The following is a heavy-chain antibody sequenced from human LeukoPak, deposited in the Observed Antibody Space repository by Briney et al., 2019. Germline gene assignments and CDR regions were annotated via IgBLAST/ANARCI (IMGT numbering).Heavy chain of an antibody. CDR1: GGTFSSYA. J-gene: IGHJ4*02. CDR2: INPNSGGT. Sequence: ASVKVSCKASGGTFSSYAISWVRQAPGQGLEWMGWINPNSGGTNYAQKFQGRVTMTRDTSISTAYMELSRLRSDDTAVYYCAGSNYDILTGYYSLGYWGQGTLVTVSS. V-gene: IGHV1-2*02. CDR3: AGSNYDILTGYYSLGY. D-gene: IGHD3-9*01.